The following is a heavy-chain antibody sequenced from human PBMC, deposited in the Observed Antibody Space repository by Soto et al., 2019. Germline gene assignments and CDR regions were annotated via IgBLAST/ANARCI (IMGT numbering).Heavy chain of an antibody. CDR2: IRSKANSYTT. CDR3: TTPRGYSDYLGACWFDP. CDR1: GFIFSDSA. D-gene: IGHD4-17*01. J-gene: IGHJ5*02. V-gene: IGHV3-73*01. Sequence: EIQLVESGGGLVQPGGSLKLSCAASGFIFSDSAIHWVRQASGEGLEWVGRIRSKANSYTTAYAASVKGRFTISRDDSKNTAYLQMDSLKTEDTAVYYCTTPRGYSDYLGACWFDPWGQGTLVTVSS.